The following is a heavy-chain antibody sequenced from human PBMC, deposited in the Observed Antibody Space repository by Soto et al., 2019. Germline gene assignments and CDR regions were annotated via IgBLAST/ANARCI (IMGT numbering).Heavy chain of an antibody. CDR2: ISSSSSYI. CDR1: GFTFSSYR. CDR3: ASASRSWYVDAFDI. V-gene: IGHV3-21*01. D-gene: IGHD6-13*01. Sequence: XGSLRLSCAASGFTFSSYRMNWVRQAPGKGLDWVSFISSSSSYIYYADSVKGRFTISRDNAKNSLYVQMNSLRAEDTAVYYCASASRSWYVDAFDIWGQGTMVTVSS. J-gene: IGHJ3*02.